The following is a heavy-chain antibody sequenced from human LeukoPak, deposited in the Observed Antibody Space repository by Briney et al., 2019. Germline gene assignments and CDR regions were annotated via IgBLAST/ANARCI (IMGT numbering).Heavy chain of an antibody. CDR3: ARFYGDYGSGY. J-gene: IGHJ4*02. V-gene: IGHV3-21*01. Sequence: GGSLRLSCAASGFTFSSYSMNWVRQAPGKGLEWVSSISSSSSYIYYADSVKGRFTISRDNAKNSLYLQMNGLRAEDTAVHYCARFYGDYGSGYWGQGTLVTVSS. CDR1: GFTFSSYS. D-gene: IGHD4-17*01. CDR2: ISSSSSYI.